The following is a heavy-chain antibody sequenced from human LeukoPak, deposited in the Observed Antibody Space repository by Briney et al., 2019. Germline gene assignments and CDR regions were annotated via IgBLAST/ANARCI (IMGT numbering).Heavy chain of an antibody. J-gene: IGHJ4*02. Sequence: SVKVSCKASGGTFSSYAISWVRQAPGQGLEWMGGIIPISGTANYAQKFQGRVTITADKSTSTAYMELSSLRSEDTAVYYCARDLGAARPGAYGYWGQGTLVTVSS. CDR3: ARDLGAARPGAYGY. CDR1: GGTFSSYA. CDR2: IIPISGTA. V-gene: IGHV1-69*06. D-gene: IGHD6-6*01.